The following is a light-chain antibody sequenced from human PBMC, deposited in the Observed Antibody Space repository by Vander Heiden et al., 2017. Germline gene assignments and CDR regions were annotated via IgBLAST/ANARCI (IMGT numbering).Light chain of an antibody. J-gene: IGKJ2*01. Sequence: DIQMTQSPSSLSASVGDRVTITCQASQDITNYLNWYQQKTGKAPKLLIYRASNWETGVPTRFSGSGSGTDCTCTISSLQPEDNATYYCQQYDNLPMYTFGQGTKLEIK. CDR3: QQYDNLPMYT. CDR2: RAS. CDR1: QDITNY. V-gene: IGKV1-33*01.